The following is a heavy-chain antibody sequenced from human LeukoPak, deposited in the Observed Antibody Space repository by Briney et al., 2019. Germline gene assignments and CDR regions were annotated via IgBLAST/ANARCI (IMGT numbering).Heavy chain of an antibody. CDR2: ISGSGGST. V-gene: IGHV3-23*01. D-gene: IGHD3-9*01. CDR1: GFTFSSYA. J-gene: IGHJ4*02. Sequence: RGALRLSCAASGFTFSSYAMSWVRQAPGKGLEWVSAISGSGGSTYYADSVKGRFTISRDNSKNTLYLQMNSLRAEDTAVYYCAKDAVLRYFDWLPLDYWGQGTLVTVSS. CDR3: AKDAVLRYFDWLPLDY.